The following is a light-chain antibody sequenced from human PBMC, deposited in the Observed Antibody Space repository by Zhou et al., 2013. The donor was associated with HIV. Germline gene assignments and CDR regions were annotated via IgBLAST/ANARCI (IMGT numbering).Light chain of an antibody. J-gene: IGKJ5*01. Sequence: EIVMTQSPATLSVSPGERATLSCRASQSVGSKLAWHQQKPGQAPRVLIYGVSTRATGIPARFSGSGSGTDFTLTISSLEPEDFAVYYCQQRSDWPITFGQGTRLEI. CDR2: GVS. CDR1: QSVGSK. CDR3: QQRSDWPIT. V-gene: IGKV3-15*01.